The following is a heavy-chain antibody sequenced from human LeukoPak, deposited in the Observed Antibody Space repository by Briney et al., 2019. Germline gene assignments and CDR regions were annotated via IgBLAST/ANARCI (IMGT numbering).Heavy chain of an antibody. CDR2: IGTAGDT. J-gene: IGHJ5*02. CDR3: ARGEGYYDILTGYKYNWFGP. Sequence: GGSLRLSCAASGFTFSSYDMHWVRQATGKGLEWVSAIGTAGDTYYPGSVKGRFTISRENAKNSLYLQMNSLRAGDTAVYYCARGEGYYDILTGYKYNWFGPWGQGTLVTVSS. CDR1: GFTFSSYD. V-gene: IGHV3-13*04. D-gene: IGHD3-9*01.